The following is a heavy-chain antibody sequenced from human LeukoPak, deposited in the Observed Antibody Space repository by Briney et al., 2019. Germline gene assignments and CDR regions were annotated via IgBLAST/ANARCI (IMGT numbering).Heavy chain of an antibody. CDR3: AKGVRGIVGADVVLPFDY. CDR2: ISGSGGST. D-gene: IGHD1-26*01. CDR1: GFTFSSYA. J-gene: IGHJ4*02. Sequence: GGSLRLSCAASGFTFSSYAMSWVRQAPGKGLEWVSAISGSGGSTYYADSVKGRFTISRDNSKNTLYLQMNSLRVEDTAVYYCAKGVRGIVGADVVLPFDYWGQGTLVTVSS. V-gene: IGHV3-23*01.